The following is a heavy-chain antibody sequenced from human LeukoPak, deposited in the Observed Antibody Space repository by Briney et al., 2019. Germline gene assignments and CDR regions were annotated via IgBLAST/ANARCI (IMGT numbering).Heavy chain of an antibody. CDR3: ARVANGDYGYNWFDP. CDR2: INPSGGST. J-gene: IGHJ5*02. D-gene: IGHD4-17*01. V-gene: IGHV1-46*01. CDR1: GYTFTSYY. Sequence: ASVKVSRKASGYTFTSYYMHWVRQAPGQGLEWMGIINPSGGSTSYAQKFQGRVTMTRDTSTSTVYMELSSLRSEDTAVYYCARVANGDYGYNWFDPWGQGTLVTVSS.